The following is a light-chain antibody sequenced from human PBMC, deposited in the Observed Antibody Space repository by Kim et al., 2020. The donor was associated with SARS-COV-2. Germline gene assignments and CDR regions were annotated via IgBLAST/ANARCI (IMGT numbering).Light chain of an antibody. V-gene: IGKV1-33*01. CDR1: QDISKY. Sequence: GDRVTITCQASQDISKYLNWYQQKPGKAPELLIYDSSTLETGVPSRFGGNGSGTHYTFTITSLQPEDIATYYCQQYDNLPPLTFGGGTKVDIK. CDR2: DSS. CDR3: QQYDNLPPLT. J-gene: IGKJ4*01.